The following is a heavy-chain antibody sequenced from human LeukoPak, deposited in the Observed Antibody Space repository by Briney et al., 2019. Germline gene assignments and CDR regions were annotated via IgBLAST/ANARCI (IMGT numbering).Heavy chain of an antibody. CDR2: INHSGST. CDR3: ARPFDYYDSSGYFFDI. Sequence: ASETLSLTCAVYGGSFSGYYWSWIRQPPGKGLEWIGEINHSGSTNYNPSLKSRVTISVDTSKNQFSLKLSSVTAADTAVYYCARPFDYYDSSGYFFDIWGQGTMVTVSS. D-gene: IGHD3-22*01. J-gene: IGHJ3*02. V-gene: IGHV4-34*01. CDR1: GGSFSGYY.